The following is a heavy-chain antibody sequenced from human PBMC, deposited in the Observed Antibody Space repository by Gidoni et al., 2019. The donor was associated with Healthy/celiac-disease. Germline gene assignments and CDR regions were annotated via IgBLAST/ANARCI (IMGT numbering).Heavy chain of an antibody. J-gene: IGHJ6*03. CDR2: IIPIFGTA. CDR3: ARGGTRCSSTSCYPVYYYYYYMDV. CDR1: GCTFSSYA. V-gene: IGHV1-69*06. D-gene: IGHD2-2*01. Sequence: QVQLVQSGAEVKKPGSSVQVPCKASGCTFSSYAFSWGRKAPGQGLEWLGGIIPIFGTANYAQKFQSRVTITADKSTSTSYMELSSLRSEDTAVYYCARGGTRCSSTSCYPVYYYYYYMDVWGKVTTVTVSS.